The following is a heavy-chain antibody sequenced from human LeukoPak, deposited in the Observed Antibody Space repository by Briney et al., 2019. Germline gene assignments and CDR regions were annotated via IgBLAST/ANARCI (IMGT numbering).Heavy chain of an antibody. CDR3: ARDLNADYYGMDV. Sequence: PGGSLRLSCAASGFTFSSYSMNWVRQAPGKGLEWVSSISSSSSYIYYADSVKGRFTISRDNAKNSLYLQMNSLRAEDTAVYYCARDLNADYYGMDVWGQGTTVTVSS. J-gene: IGHJ6*02. CDR2: ISSSSSYI. V-gene: IGHV3-21*04. CDR1: GFTFSSYS.